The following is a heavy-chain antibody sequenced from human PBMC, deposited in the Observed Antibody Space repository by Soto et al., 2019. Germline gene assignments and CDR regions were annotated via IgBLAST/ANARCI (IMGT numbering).Heavy chain of an antibody. CDR1: RFTFSRYW. D-gene: IGHD1-1*01. CDR3: ARGIDDNASFGMDV. CDR2: IKEDGSDK. J-gene: IGHJ6*02. Sequence: VGSLRLSCAASRFTFSRYWMSWVRQAPGRGLEWVANIKEDGSDKYYEDSVKGRFTISRDNAKNSLYLQMNSLRAEDTAVYYCARGIDDNASFGMDVWGQGTTVTVSS. V-gene: IGHV3-7*01.